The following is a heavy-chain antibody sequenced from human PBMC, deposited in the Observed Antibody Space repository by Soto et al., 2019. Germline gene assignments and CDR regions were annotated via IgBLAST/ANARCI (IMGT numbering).Heavy chain of an antibody. Sequence: QVQLQESGPGLVKPSETLSLTCAVSGGSISSSNWWTWVRQPPGKGLEWIGEMYHIGSTNYNSSLRSRVTRAVDRSKNQFSLKLSSVTAADTAVYYCARGGRFYYDSSGSGAFDIWGQGTLVTVSS. CDR3: ARGGRFYYDSSGSGAFDI. V-gene: IGHV4-4*02. CDR2: MYHIGST. CDR1: GGSISSSNW. J-gene: IGHJ3*02. D-gene: IGHD3-22*01.